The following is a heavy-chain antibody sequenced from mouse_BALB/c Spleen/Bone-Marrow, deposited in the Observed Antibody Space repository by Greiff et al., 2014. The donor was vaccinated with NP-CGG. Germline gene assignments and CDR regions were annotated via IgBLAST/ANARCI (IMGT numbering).Heavy chain of an antibody. J-gene: IGHJ4*01. CDR1: GFTFSDYY. CDR2: INDGGSYT. CDR3: ARDGNFAMDY. V-gene: IGHV5-4*02. D-gene: IGHD2-1*01. Sequence: DVMLVESGGGLVKPGGSLKLSCAVSGFTFSDYYMYWVRQNPEKRLEWVATINDGGSYTYYPDSVKWRFTISRDNAKNNLYLQMSSLKSEDTAMYYCARDGNFAMDYWGQGTSVTVSS.